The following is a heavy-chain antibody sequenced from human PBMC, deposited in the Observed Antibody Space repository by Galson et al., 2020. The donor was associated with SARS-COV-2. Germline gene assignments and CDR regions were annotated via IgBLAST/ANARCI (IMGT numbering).Heavy chain of an antibody. V-gene: IGHV2-5*02. Sequence: SGPTLVKPTQTLTLTCTFSGFSLSTSGVGVGWIRQPPGKALEWLALIYWDDDKRYSPSLKSRLTITKDTSKNQVVLTMTNMDPVDTATYYRAHRPGVVVPAGLHFDYWGQGTLVTVSS. CDR1: GFSLSTSGVG. J-gene: IGHJ4*02. D-gene: IGHD2-2*01. CDR2: IYWDDDK. CDR3: AHRPGVVVPAGLHFDY.